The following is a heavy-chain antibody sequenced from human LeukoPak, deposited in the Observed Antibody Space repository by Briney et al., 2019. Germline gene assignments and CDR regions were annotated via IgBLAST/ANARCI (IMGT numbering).Heavy chain of an antibody. Sequence: GSLRLSCAASGFTFSSYWMSWVRQPPGMGLEWIGEINHSGSTNYNPSLKSRVTISVDTSKNQFSLKLSSVTAADTAVYYCARAPSDDFWSGYWGAFDYWGQGTLVTVSS. CDR1: GFTFSSYW. J-gene: IGHJ4*02. D-gene: IGHD3-3*01. CDR3: ARAPSDDFWSGYWGAFDY. V-gene: IGHV4-34*01. CDR2: INHSGST.